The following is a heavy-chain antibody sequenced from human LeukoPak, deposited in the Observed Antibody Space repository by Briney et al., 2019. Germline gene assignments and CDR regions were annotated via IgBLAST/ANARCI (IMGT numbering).Heavy chain of an antibody. J-gene: IGHJ4*02. Sequence: SETLSLTCTVSGYSISSGYYWCCSRQPPGKGLEWVGSIYHSGTNYYNPSLKSRVTISGDTSKNQFSLRMSAVTAADTAVYYCARGLPNSHSDSSGYYFPACFDYWGQGTLVTVSS. CDR3: ARGLPNSHSDSSGYYFPACFDY. D-gene: IGHD3-22*01. CDR1: GYSISSGYY. V-gene: IGHV4-38-2*02. CDR2: IYHSGTN.